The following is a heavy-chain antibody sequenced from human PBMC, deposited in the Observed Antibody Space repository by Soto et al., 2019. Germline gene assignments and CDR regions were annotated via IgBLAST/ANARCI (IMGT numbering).Heavy chain of an antibody. CDR1: GYTFTSYG. D-gene: IGHD2-2*01. Sequence: ASVKVSCKASGYTFTSYGISRVRQAPGQGLEWMGWISAYNGNTNYAQKLQGRVTMTTDTSTSTAYMELRSLRSDDTAVYYCARDGFLGYCSSTSCSHYYYYGMDVWGQGTTVTVSS. CDR2: ISAYNGNT. V-gene: IGHV1-18*04. J-gene: IGHJ6*02. CDR3: ARDGFLGYCSSTSCSHYYYYGMDV.